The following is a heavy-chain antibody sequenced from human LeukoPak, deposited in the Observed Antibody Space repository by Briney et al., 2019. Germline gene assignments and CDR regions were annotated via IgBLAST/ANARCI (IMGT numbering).Heavy chain of an antibody. J-gene: IGHJ4*02. Sequence: SETLSLTCAVYGGSFGGYYWSWIRQPPGKGLEWIGEINHSGSTNYNPSLKSRVTISVDTSKNQFSLKVSSVTAADTAVYYCARVSSGGPRDYFDYWGQGTLVTVSS. D-gene: IGHD2-8*02. V-gene: IGHV4-34*01. CDR1: GGSFGGYY. CDR2: INHSGST. CDR3: ARVSSGGPRDYFDY.